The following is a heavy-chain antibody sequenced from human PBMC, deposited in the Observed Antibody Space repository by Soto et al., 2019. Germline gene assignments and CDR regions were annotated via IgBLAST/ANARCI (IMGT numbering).Heavy chain of an antibody. D-gene: IGHD6-13*01. Sequence: ASVKVSCKASGYTFTSYYMHWVRQAPGQGLEWMGIINPSGGSTSYAQKFQGRVTMTRDTSTSTVYMELSSLRSEDTAVYYCARDIHPSAERDWFDPWGQGTLVTVSS. J-gene: IGHJ5*02. CDR3: ARDIHPSAERDWFDP. CDR1: GYTFTSYY. CDR2: INPSGGST. V-gene: IGHV1-46*01.